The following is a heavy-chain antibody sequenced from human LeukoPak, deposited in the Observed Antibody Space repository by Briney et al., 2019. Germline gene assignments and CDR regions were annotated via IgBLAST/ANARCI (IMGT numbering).Heavy chain of an antibody. CDR2: ISSRNKYR. CDR3: ARDNGGWFDS. CDR1: GFNFSNYR. J-gene: IGHJ5*01. D-gene: IGHD3-10*01. Sequence: KPGGSLRLSCVASGFNFSNYRMNWVRQAPGKGLEWLSSISSRNKYRQYADSLKGRFAISRDDAKSTLYLQMDSLSGDDTAVYYCARDNGGWFDSWGRGTLVTVSS. V-gene: IGHV3-21*04.